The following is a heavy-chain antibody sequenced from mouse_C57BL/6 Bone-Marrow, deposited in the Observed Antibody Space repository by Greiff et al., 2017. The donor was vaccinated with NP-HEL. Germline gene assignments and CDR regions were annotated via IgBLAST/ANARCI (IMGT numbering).Heavy chain of an antibody. Sequence: EVKLMESGGGLVKPGGSLKLSCAASGFTFSDYGMHWVRQAPEKGPEWVAYISSGSSTIYYADTVKGRFTISRDNAKNTLFLQMTSLRSEDTAMYYCARGRIKGIMDYWGQGTSVTVSS. CDR1: GFTFSDYG. CDR2: ISSGSSTI. J-gene: IGHJ4*01. CDR3: ARGRIKGIMDY. V-gene: IGHV5-17*01. D-gene: IGHD2-4*01.